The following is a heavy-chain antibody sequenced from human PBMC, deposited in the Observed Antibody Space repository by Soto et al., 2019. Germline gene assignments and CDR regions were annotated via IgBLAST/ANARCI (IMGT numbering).Heavy chain of an antibody. CDR3: ARVEQWLPQRWYFVY. CDR2: TYYRSKWYN. J-gene: IGHJ4*02. V-gene: IGHV6-1*01. CDR1: GDSVSSNSAA. Sequence: SQTLSLTCAISGDSVSSNSAAWNWIRQSPSRGLVWLGRTYYRSKWYNDYAVSVKSRITINPDTSKNQFSLQLNSVTPEDTAVYYCARVEQWLPQRWYFVYWGPGTLVNVSS. D-gene: IGHD6-19*01.